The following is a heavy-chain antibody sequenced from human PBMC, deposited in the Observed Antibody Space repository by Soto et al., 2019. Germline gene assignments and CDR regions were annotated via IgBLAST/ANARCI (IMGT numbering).Heavy chain of an antibody. Sequence: SETLSLTCTVSAGSISGNCLTWIRQRAGKGLEWIGRISSNGNTDYNPSLKSRVTMSIDTSKNHFSLELISVTASDTAIYYCAREVWVAGLLYYFDFWGQGTLVTVSS. CDR3: AREVWVAGLLYYFDF. V-gene: IGHV4-4*07. J-gene: IGHJ4*02. D-gene: IGHD6-19*01. CDR1: AGSISGNC. CDR2: ISSNGNT.